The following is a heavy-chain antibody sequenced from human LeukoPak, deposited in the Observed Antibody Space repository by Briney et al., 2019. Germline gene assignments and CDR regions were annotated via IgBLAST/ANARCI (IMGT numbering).Heavy chain of an antibody. D-gene: IGHD5-18*01. CDR2: ISSSSSYI. CDR3: ARGAAMVNC. CDR1: GFTFSSYG. J-gene: IGHJ4*02. V-gene: IGHV3-21*01. Sequence: GRSLRLSCAASGFTFSSYGMHWVRQAPGKGLEWVSSISSSSSYIYYADSVKGRFTISRDNAKNSLYLQMNSLRAEDTAVYYCARGAAMVNCWGQGTLVTVSS.